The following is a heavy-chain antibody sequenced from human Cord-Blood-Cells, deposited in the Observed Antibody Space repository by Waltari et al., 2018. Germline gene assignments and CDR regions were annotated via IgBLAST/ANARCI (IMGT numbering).Heavy chain of an antibody. CDR2: INHSGST. CDR1: GGSFSGYY. D-gene: IGHD5-12*01. Sequence: QVQLQQWGAGLLKPSETLSLTCAVYGGSFSGYYWSWIRQPPGKGLEWIGEINHSGSTNYNPSLKSRVTISVDTSKNQFSLKRSSVTAADTAVYYCARHLSMVATDYWGQGTLVTVSS. CDR3: ARHLSMVATDY. J-gene: IGHJ4*02. V-gene: IGHV4-34*01.